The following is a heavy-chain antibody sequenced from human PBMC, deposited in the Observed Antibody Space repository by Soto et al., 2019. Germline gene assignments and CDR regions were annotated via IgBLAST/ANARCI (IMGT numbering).Heavy chain of an antibody. CDR1: GGSISSSSYY. V-gene: IGHV4-39*02. CDR2: IYYSGNT. J-gene: IGHJ4*02. D-gene: IGHD2-15*01. CDR3: AREGGRYCSGGSCQVDY. Sequence: QLQLQESGPGLVKPSETLSLTCTVSGGSISSSSYYWGWIRQPPGKGLEWIGSIYYSGNTYYTPSLKSRVTISVDTSKHQFSLKLSSVTAADTPVYYCAREGGRYCSGGSCQVDYWGQGTLVTVSS.